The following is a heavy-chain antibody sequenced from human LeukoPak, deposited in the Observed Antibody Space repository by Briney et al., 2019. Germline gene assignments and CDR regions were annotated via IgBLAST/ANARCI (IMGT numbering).Heavy chain of an antibody. D-gene: IGHD2-15*01. CDR1: GGSISSGDYY. CDR3: AREVVGGKRSDVFDI. CDR2: IYYSGST. J-gene: IGHJ3*02. V-gene: IGHV4-30-4*01. Sequence: SETLSLTCTVSGGSISSGDYYWSWIRQPPGKGLEWIGYIYYSGSTYYNPSLKSRVTISVDTSKNQFSLKLSSVTAADTAVHYCAREVVGGKRSDVFDIWGKGKMATVS.